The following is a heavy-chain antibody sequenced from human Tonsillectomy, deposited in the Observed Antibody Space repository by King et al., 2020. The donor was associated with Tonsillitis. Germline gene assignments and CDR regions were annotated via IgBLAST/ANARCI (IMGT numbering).Heavy chain of an antibody. V-gene: IGHV3-9*01. J-gene: IGHJ4*02. CDR3: AKFPN. CDR2: ISWDGGSI. Sequence: VQLVESGGGLVEPGRSLRLSCAASGFTFDDYAMHWVRQAPGKGLEWVSGISWDGGSIGYADSVKGRFTISRDNAKNSLYLQMNSLRAEDTALYYCAKFPNWGQGTLVTVSS. CDR1: GFTFDDYA.